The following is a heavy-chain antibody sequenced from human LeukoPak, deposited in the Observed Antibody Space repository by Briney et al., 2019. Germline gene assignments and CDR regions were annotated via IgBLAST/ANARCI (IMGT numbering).Heavy chain of an antibody. CDR1: GFTFSSYV. V-gene: IGHV3-30*04. Sequence: GGSLRLSCAASGFTFSSYVMHWVRQAPGKGLEWVAIISYDGSNEYYADSVKGRFKISRDNSKNTVNLQMNGLGVEDTAVYYCAKGLGPLVRGVVPRTYYVDVWGRGTTVTVSS. CDR3: AKGLGPLVRGVVPRTYYVDV. D-gene: IGHD3-10*01. J-gene: IGHJ6*03. CDR2: ISYDGSNE.